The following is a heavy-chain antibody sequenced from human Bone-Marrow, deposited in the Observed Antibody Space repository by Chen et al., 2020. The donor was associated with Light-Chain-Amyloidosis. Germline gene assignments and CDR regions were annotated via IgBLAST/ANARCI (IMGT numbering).Heavy chain of an antibody. CDR2: IYPDDSDA. V-gene: IGHV5-51*01. D-gene: IGHD5-12*01. CDR1: GYTFPNYW. Sequence: EVKKPGESLKISCKGSGYTFPNYWIGWVRQMPGKGLEWMGVIYPDDSDARYSPSFEGQVTIPAYKSITTAYLQWRSLKASDTAMYYCARRRDGYNFDYWGQGTLVTVSS. CDR3: ARRRDGYNFDY. J-gene: IGHJ4*02.